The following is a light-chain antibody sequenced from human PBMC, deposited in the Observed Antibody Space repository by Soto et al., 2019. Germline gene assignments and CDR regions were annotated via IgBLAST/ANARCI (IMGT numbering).Light chain of an antibody. V-gene: IGKV1-5*03. Sequence: DIKMTQSPSTLSASVGDRVTITCRASQSISSWLAWYQQKPGKAPKLLIYKASSLESGVPSRFSGSGSGTEFTLTISSLQPDDFATYYFQQYNSLWTFGQGTNVEIK. CDR2: KAS. CDR1: QSISSW. J-gene: IGKJ1*01. CDR3: QQYNSLWT.